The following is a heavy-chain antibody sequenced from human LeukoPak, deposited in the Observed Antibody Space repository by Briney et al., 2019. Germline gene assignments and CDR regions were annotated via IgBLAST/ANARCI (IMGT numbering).Heavy chain of an antibody. V-gene: IGHV3-23*01. D-gene: IGHD1-26*01. Sequence: GGSLRLSCAASGFTFSSYAMSWVRQAPGKGLEWVSDISGSGGSTYYADSVKGWFTISRDNSKNTLYLQMNSLRAEDTAVYYCAKDGTNVYYYYMDVWGKGTTVTVSS. J-gene: IGHJ6*03. CDR1: GFTFSSYA. CDR2: ISGSGGST. CDR3: AKDGTNVYYYYMDV.